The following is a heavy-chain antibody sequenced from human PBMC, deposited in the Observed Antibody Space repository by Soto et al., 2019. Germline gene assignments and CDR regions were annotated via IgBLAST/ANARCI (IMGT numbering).Heavy chain of an antibody. CDR2: INHSGST. Sequence: PSETLSLTCAVYGGSFSGYYWSWIRQPPGKGLEWIGEINHSGSTNYNPSLKSRVTISVDTSKNQFSLKLSSVTAVDTAVYYCAAPAATRDNWFDPWGQGTLVTVSS. J-gene: IGHJ5*02. D-gene: IGHD2-2*01. CDR1: GGSFSGYY. V-gene: IGHV4-34*01. CDR3: AAPAATRDNWFDP.